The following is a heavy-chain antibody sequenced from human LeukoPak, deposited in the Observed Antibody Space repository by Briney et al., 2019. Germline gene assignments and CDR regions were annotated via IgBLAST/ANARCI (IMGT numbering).Heavy chain of an antibody. CDR1: GGTFSSYA. CDR3: ARDGIAAAGRYNWFDP. D-gene: IGHD6-13*01. J-gene: IGHJ5*02. V-gene: IGHV1-69*05. Sequence: SVKVSCKASGGTFSSYAISWVRQTPGQGLEWMGRIIPIFGTASYAQKFQGRVTITTDESTSTAYMELSSLRSEDTAVYYCARDGIAAAGRYNWFDPWGQGTLVTVSS. CDR2: IIPIFGTA.